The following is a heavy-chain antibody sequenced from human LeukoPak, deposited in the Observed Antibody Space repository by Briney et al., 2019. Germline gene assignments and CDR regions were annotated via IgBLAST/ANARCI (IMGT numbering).Heavy chain of an antibody. CDR2: IKQDGSEK. CDR1: GFSVSDYW. Sequence: GGSLRLSCAASGFSVSDYWMTWVRQAPGKGLEWVANIKQDGSEKTYVDSVKGRFTISRDNAKNSLYLQMNSQRVEDTAMYYCVRDGGTDWYDPWGQGTLVTVFS. D-gene: IGHD3-16*01. CDR3: VRDGGTDWYDP. J-gene: IGHJ5*02. V-gene: IGHV3-7*01.